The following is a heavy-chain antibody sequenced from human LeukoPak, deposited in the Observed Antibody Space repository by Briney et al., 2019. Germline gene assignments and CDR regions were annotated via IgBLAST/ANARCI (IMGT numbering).Heavy chain of an antibody. CDR1: GFTFSNAW. CDR3: TTDTVVRGVIVDY. CDR2: IKSKTDGGTT. V-gene: IGHV3-15*01. Sequence: GGSLRLSCAASGFTFSNAWMSWVRQAPGKGLEWVGGIKSKTDGGTTDYAAPVKGRFTISRDDSKNTLYLQMNSLKTEDTAVYYCTTDTVVRGVIVDYWGQGTLVTVSS. D-gene: IGHD3-10*01. J-gene: IGHJ4*02.